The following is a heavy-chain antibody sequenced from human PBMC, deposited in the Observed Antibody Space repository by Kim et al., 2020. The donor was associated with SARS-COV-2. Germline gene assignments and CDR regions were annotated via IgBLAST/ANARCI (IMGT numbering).Heavy chain of an antibody. CDR3: ARDHGRSLDF. CDR2: IKEDGSAT. Sequence: GGSLRLSCSASGFLFSNHWMAWVRQTPEKGLEFVGQIKEDGSATSLVDSVRGRFTMSRDNAKNSLSLQMDNLSGEATAVYYCARDHGRSLDFWGRGTLVT. CDR1: GFLFSNHW. V-gene: IGHV3-7*01. J-gene: IGHJ4*02.